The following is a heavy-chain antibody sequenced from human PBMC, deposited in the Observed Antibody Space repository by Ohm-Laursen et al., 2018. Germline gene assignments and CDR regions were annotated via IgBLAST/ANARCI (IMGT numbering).Heavy chain of an antibody. V-gene: IGHV3-21*01. D-gene: IGHD1-1*01. CDR2: ISAGSTYM. CDR1: GFNFETSV. CDR3: ARDTGVSLSNDLDI. J-gene: IGHJ3*02. Sequence: SLRLSCAASGFNFETSVMNWVRQAPGKGLERVSSISAGSTYMYYEDAMKGRFTVSRDNPRNSLYLHLISLRVDDTGMYYCARDTGVSLSNDLDIWGQGTMVTVSS.